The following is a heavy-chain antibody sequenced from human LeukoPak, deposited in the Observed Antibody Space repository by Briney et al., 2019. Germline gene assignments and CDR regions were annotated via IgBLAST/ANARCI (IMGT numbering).Heavy chain of an antibody. V-gene: IGHV4-59*01. CDR1: GGSISSYH. D-gene: IGHD3-22*01. CDR2: IYYSGST. CDR3: ARTNYYDSSGYGGHTKYFDY. J-gene: IGHJ4*02. Sequence: SETLSLTCTVSGGSISSYHWSWIRQSPGKGLEWIGYIYYSGSTNYNPSLKSRVTISVDTSKKQFSPKLTSVTAADTAVYYCARTNYYDSSGYGGHTKYFDYWGQGTLVTVSS.